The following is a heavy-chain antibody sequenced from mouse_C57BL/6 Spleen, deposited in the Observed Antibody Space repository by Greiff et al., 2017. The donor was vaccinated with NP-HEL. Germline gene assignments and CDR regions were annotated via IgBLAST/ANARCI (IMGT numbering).Heavy chain of an antibody. V-gene: IGHV1-18*01. Sequence: VQLQQSGPELVKPGASVKIPCKASGYTFTDYNMDWVKQSHGKSLEWIGDINPNNGGTIYNQKFKGKATLTVDKSSSTAYMELRSLTSEDTAVYYGAREGGGSGYGGGYFDVWGTGTTFTVAS. CDR2: INPNNGGT. J-gene: IGHJ1*03. D-gene: IGHD3-1*01. CDR3: AREGGGSGYGGGYFDV. CDR1: GYTFTDYN.